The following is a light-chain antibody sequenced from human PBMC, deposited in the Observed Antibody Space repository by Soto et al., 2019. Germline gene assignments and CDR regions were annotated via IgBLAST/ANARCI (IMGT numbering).Light chain of an antibody. CDR3: CSYTSRVVVV. V-gene: IGLV2-23*01. CDR2: EDN. J-gene: IGLJ2*01. CDR1: SSDIGRYKL. Sequence: QSALTQPASVSGSPGQSITISCTGTSSDIGRYKLVSWYQQHPGKAPKLMIYEDNKRPSGVSNRFSGSKSGNTASLTISGLQAEDEADYYCCSYTSRVVVVFGGGTQLTGL.